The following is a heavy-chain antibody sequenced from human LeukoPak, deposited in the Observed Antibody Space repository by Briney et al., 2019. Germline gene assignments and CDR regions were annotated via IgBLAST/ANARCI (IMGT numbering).Heavy chain of an antibody. Sequence: GGSLRLSCAASGFTFSSYVMNWVRQAPGKGLEWVSLISGSSGTTHYADSVKGRFTISRDNSKNTLYLQMNSLRAEDTAVYYCAKDPTFAYYFDSWGQGTLVTVSS. CDR1: GFTFSSYV. CDR2: ISGSSGTT. V-gene: IGHV3-23*01. J-gene: IGHJ4*02. D-gene: IGHD2-21*01. CDR3: AKDPTFAYYFDS.